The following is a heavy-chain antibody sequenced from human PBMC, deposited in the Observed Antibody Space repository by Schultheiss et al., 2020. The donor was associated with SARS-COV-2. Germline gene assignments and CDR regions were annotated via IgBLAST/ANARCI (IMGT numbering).Heavy chain of an antibody. CDR2: IYYSGST. CDR3: ARISRYSYGYYYYYGMDV. Sequence: SETLSLTCTVSGGSISSYYWSWIRQPAGKGLEWIGYIYYSGSTNYNPSLKSRVTISVDTSKNQFSLKLSSVTAADTAVYYCARISRYSYGYYYYYGMDVWGQGTTVTVSS. V-gene: IGHV4-59*01. J-gene: IGHJ6*02. D-gene: IGHD5-18*01. CDR1: GGSISSYY.